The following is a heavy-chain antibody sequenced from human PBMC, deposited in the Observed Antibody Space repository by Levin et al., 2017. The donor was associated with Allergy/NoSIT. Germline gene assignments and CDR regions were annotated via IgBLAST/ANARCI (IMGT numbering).Heavy chain of an antibody. V-gene: IGHV4-59*01. CDR1: GGSISSYY. D-gene: IGHD3-22*01. J-gene: IGHJ5*02. CDR3: ARMPTYYYDSSALFWFDP. CDR2: IYYSGST. Sequence: NASETLSLTCTVSGGSISSYYWNWIRQPPGKGLEWIGYIYYSGSTNYNPSLKSRVTISVDTSKNQFSLKLSSVTAADTAVYYCARMPTYYYDSSALFWFDPWGQGTLVTVSS.